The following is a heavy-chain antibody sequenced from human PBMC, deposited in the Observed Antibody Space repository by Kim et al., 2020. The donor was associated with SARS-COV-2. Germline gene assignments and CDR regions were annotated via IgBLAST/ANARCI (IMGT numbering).Heavy chain of an antibody. CDR3: ASGGIYYLIY. CDR2: SEK. V-gene: IGHV3-7*01. D-gene: IGHD2-8*02. J-gene: IGHJ4*02. Sequence: SEKYYVDSVKGRFTISRDNAKNSLYLQMNSLRVEDTAVYYGASGGIYYLIYWGRGTLVTVSS.